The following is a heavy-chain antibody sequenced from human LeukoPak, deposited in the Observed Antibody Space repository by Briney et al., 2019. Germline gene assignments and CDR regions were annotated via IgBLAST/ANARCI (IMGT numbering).Heavy chain of an antibody. CDR2: INQVGSSK. CDR1: GFTFTTYW. V-gene: IGHV3-7*01. Sequence: PGGSLRLSCAASGFTFTTYWMGWVRQAPGKGSEWVANINQVGSSKYFVDSVKGRFIISRDNAKNSLYLQMNSLRDEDTAVYYCANLGPPGRDHYLESWGQGTLVTVSS. J-gene: IGHJ4*02. CDR3: ANLGPPGRDHYLES. D-gene: IGHD5-24*01.